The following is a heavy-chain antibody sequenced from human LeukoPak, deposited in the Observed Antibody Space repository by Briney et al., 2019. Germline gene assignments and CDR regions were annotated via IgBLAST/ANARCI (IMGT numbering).Heavy chain of an antibody. D-gene: IGHD6-19*01. V-gene: IGHV5-51*01. CDR2: IYPGDSDT. CDR1: GYSFTAFW. J-gene: IGHJ4*02. CDR3: ARLPAVAGFLFDY. Sequence: GESLKISCKASGYSFTAFWIAWVRQMPGKGLEWMGIIYPGDSDTRYSPSFQGQVTISADKSISTAYLQWSSLKASDTAMYYCARLPAVAGFLFDYWGQGTLVTVSS.